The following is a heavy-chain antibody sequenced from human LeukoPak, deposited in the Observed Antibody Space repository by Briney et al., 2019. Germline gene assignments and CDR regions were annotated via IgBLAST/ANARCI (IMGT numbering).Heavy chain of an antibody. CDR2: IYSGGST. D-gene: IGHD2-15*01. Sequence: GGSLRLSCAASGFTVSSNYMSWVRQAPGKGLEWVSVIYSGGSTYYADSVKGRFTISRDNSKNTLYLQTNSLRAEDTAVYYCARGVVVAGDAFDIWGQGTMVTVSS. J-gene: IGHJ3*02. CDR1: GFTVSSNY. V-gene: IGHV3-66*01. CDR3: ARGVVVAGDAFDI.